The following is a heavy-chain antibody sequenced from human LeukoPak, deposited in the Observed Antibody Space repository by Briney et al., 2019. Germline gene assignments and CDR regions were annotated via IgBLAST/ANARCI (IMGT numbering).Heavy chain of an antibody. CDR1: GGSISSSSYY. CDR2: IYYSGST. CDR3: ARHIVDAYDFWSGYYTPPYYFDY. J-gene: IGHJ4*02. V-gene: IGHV4-39*01. Sequence: SETLSLTCTVSGGSISSSSYYWGWIRQPPGKGLEWIGSIYYSGSTYYNPSLESRVTISVDTSKNQFSLKLSSVTAADTAVYYCARHIVDAYDFWSGYYTPPYYFDYWGQGTLVTVSS. D-gene: IGHD3-3*01.